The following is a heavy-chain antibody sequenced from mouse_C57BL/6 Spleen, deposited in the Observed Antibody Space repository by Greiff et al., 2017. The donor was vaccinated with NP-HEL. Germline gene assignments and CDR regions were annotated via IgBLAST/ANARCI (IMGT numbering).Heavy chain of an antibody. V-gene: IGHV5-17*01. J-gene: IGHJ4*01. CDR2: ISSGSSTI. Sequence: EVQRVESGGGLVKPGGSLKLSCAASGFTFSDYGMHWVRQAPEKGLEWVAYISSGSSTIYYAATVKGRFTISRDNAKNTLFLQMTSLRSEDTAMYYCARWAYYAMDYWGQGTSVTVSS. CDR3: ARWAYYAMDY. CDR1: GFTFSDYG.